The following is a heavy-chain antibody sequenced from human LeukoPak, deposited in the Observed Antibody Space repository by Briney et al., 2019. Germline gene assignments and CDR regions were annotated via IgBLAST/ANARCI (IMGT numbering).Heavy chain of an antibody. Sequence: GASVKVSCKASGYTFTGYYMHWVRQAPGQGLEWMGWINPNSGGTNYAQKFQGRVTMTRDTSISTAYMELSRLRSDDTAVYYCARIRGEYSYNLVYYYYMDVWGKGTTVTVSS. CDR2: INPNSGGT. CDR3: ARIRGEYSYNLVYYYYMDV. CDR1: GYTFTGYY. J-gene: IGHJ6*03. D-gene: IGHD5-18*01. V-gene: IGHV1-2*02.